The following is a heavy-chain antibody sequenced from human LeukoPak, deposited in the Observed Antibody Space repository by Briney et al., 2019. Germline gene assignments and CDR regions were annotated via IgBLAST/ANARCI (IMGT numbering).Heavy chain of an antibody. CDR3: AKMYSSSWYFFDH. CDR2: ISSYGGTT. D-gene: IGHD6-13*01. J-gene: IGHJ4*02. V-gene: IGHV3-23*01. Sequence: GGSLRLSCAASGFTFSTSAMSWVRQAPGRGLEWVSTISSYGGTTYYADSVKGRFTISRDTSKNTLYLQMMSLRAEDTAVYFCAKMYSSSWYFFDHWGQGALVTVSS. CDR1: GFTFSTSA.